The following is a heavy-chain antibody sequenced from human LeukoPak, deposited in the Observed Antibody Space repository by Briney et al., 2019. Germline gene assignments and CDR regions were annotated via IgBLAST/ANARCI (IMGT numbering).Heavy chain of an antibody. J-gene: IGHJ4*02. D-gene: IGHD2-15*01. V-gene: IGHV3-53*01. CDR1: GFTVSSNY. CDR3: AREGSGGPTYFDF. CDR2: IYSGGST. Sequence: GGSLRLSCAASGFTVSSNYMSRVRQAPGKGLEWVSVIYSGGSTYYADSVKGRFIISRDNSKSMLYLQMNRLRAEDTAVYYCAREGSGGPTYFDFWGQGTLVTVSS.